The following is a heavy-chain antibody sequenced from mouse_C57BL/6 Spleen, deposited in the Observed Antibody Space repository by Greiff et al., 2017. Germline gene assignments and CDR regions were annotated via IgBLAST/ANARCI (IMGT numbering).Heavy chain of an antibody. D-gene: IGHD1-2*01. CDR3: ARDDTTAPFDY. Sequence: EVKVVESGGGLVKPGGSLKLSCAASGFTFSSYAMSWVRQTPEKRLEWVATISDGGSYTYYPDNVKGRFTISRDNAKNHLYLQMSHLKSEDTAMYYCARDDTTAPFDYWGQGTTLTVSS. CDR1: GFTFSSYA. CDR2: ISDGGSYT. V-gene: IGHV5-4*01. J-gene: IGHJ2*01.